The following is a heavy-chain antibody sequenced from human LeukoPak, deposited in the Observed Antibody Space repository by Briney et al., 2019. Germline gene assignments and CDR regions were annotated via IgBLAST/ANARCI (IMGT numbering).Heavy chain of an antibody. Sequence: GGSLRLSCAASGFTFSSYEMNWVRQAPGKGLEWVSYISSSGSTIYYADSVKGRFTISRDNAKNSLYLQMNSLRAEDTAVYYCASLGITMVRGTDYWGQGTLVTVSS. CDR2: ISSSGSTI. CDR1: GFTFSSYE. D-gene: IGHD3-10*01. V-gene: IGHV3-48*03. CDR3: ASLGITMVRGTDY. J-gene: IGHJ4*02.